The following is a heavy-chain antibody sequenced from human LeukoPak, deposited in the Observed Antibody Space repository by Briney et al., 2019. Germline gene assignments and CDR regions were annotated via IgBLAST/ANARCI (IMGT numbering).Heavy chain of an antibody. Sequence: KTSETLSLTCIVSGGSISNYYWNWLREPAGKGREWIGRIYSSGSTNEDPSHKRRVTMSVDTSKNQFSLKLSSVTAADTAVYYCARHLVAAGNYYMDVWGKGTTVTVSS. D-gene: IGHD6-13*01. CDR2: IYSSGST. V-gene: IGHV4-4*07. CDR1: GGSISNYY. J-gene: IGHJ6*03. CDR3: ARHLVAAGNYYMDV.